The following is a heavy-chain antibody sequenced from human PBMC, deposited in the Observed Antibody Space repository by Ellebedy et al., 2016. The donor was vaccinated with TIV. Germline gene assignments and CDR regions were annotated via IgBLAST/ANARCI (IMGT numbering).Heavy chain of an antibody. D-gene: IGHD6-13*01. CDR1: GYSFTGQY. J-gene: IGHJ5*02. Sequence: ASVKVSXXAFGYSFTGQYIHWVRQAPGQGLEWMGWINPNSGGTNYAQKFQGRVTMTRDTSIRTAYMELSRLKSDDTAVYHCARVLFSSTWYQILSGFDPWGQGTLVTVSS. CDR2: INPNSGGT. V-gene: IGHV1-2*02. CDR3: ARVLFSSTWYQILSGFDP.